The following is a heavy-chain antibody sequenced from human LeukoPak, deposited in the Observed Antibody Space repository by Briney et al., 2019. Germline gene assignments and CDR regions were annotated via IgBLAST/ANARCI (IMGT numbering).Heavy chain of an antibody. J-gene: IGHJ4*02. CDR1: GYNFISYG. D-gene: IGHD3-10*01. Sequence: ASVKVSCKASGYNFISYGITWVRQAPGQGLEWMGIINPSGGSTSYAQKFQGRVTMTRDMSTSTVYMELSSLRSEDTAVYYCARAGRYYGSGSSPLGYWGQGTLVTVSS. CDR2: INPSGGST. CDR3: ARAGRYYGSGSSPLGY. V-gene: IGHV1-46*01.